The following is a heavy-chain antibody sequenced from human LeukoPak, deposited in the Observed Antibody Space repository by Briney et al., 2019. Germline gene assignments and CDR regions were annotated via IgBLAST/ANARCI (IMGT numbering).Heavy chain of an antibody. CDR1: GYTFTGYY. CDR3: AKDGISTTWYDYYYYMDV. V-gene: IGHV1-2*02. J-gene: IGHJ6*03. CDR2: INPKSGDS. D-gene: IGHD2-2*01. Sequence: ASVKVSCKASGYTFTGYYMHWVRQAPGQGLEWTGWINPKSGDSNYAQKFQGRVTLTSDTSISTAYMELNSLTSDDTAMYYCAKDGISTTWYDYYYYMDVWGQGTTVTVS.